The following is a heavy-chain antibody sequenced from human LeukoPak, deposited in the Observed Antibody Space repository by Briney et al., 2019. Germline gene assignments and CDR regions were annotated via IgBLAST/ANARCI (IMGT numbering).Heavy chain of an antibody. CDR2: IYYSGST. CDR1: GGSISSGGYY. CDR3: ARDRDCSSTSCPPLGSYYGMDV. V-gene: IGHV4-31*03. D-gene: IGHD2-2*01. Sequence: KPSETLSLTCTVSGGSISSGGYYWSWIRQHPGKGLEWIGYIYYSGSTYYNPSLKSRVTISVDTSKNQFSLKLSSVTAADTAVYYCARDRDCSSTSCPPLGSYYGMDVWGQGTTVTVSS. J-gene: IGHJ6*02.